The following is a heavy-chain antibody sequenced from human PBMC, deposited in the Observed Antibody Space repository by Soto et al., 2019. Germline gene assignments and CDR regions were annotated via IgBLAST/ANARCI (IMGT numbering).Heavy chain of an antibody. Sequence: QLQLQESGAGLVKPSQTLSLTCAVSGGSISSGDYSWSWIRQPPGKGLEWIGYIYHSGSTYYNPFLKSRVTISIDSSKNQFSLKLTSVTAADTAVYYCARGHDSNDNWGQGTLVTVSS. J-gene: IGHJ4*02. CDR1: GGSISSGDYS. CDR2: IYHSGST. V-gene: IGHV4-30-2*01. D-gene: IGHD3-22*01. CDR3: ARGHDSNDN.